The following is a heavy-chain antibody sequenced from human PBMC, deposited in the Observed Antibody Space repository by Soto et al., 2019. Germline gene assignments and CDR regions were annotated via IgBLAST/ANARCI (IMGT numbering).Heavy chain of an antibody. CDR3: ARRGTLSGRDAFDV. D-gene: IGHD5-12*01. J-gene: IGHJ3*01. CDR1: GYYSSSYW. V-gene: IGHV5-51*01. Sequence: PGESLKISCXGSGYYSSSYWIAWVRQMSGKGLGGVGSVYVSDSETKYSPSFQGQVTISADKYTNTAYLYWSSLKASDTAMHYCARRGTLSGRDAFDVWGEGTMVTVSS. CDR2: VYVSDSET.